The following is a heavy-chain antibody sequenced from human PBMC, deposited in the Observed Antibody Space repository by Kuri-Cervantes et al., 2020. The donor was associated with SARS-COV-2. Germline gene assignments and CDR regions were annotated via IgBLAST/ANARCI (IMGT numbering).Heavy chain of an antibody. CDR3: ARGYYYGVGAFDI. D-gene: IGHD3-10*01. CDR2: INHSGST. J-gene: IGHJ3*02. Sequence: GSLRLSCAVYGGSFSGYYWSWIRQPPGKGLEWIGEINHSGSTNYNPSLKSRVTVSVDTSKNQLSLKLSSVTAADTAVYYCARGYYYGVGAFDIWGQGTMVTVSS. V-gene: IGHV4-34*01. CDR1: GGSFSGYY.